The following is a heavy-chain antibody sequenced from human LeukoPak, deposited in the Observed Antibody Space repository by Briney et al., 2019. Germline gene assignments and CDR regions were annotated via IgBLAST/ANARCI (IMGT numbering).Heavy chain of an antibody. CDR2: IKRKTDGGTT. CDR3: TTDPKQWLPPLDY. V-gene: IGHV3-15*01. Sequence: GGSLRLSCAASGFTFSNAWMNWVRQAPGKGLEWVGRIKRKTDGGTTDYAAPVRGRFTISRDDSKNMLYLQMNSLSSEDTAVYYCTTDPKQWLPPLDYWGQGTLVTVSS. D-gene: IGHD6-19*01. J-gene: IGHJ4*02. CDR1: GFTFSNAW.